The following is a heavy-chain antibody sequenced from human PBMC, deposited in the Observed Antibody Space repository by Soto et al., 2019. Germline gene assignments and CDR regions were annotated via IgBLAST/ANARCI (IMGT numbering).Heavy chain of an antibody. J-gene: IGHJ4*02. CDR2: IHKSGSA. Sequence: SETLSLTCPVSTDSISSSYWWCWARQPPGKGLEWIAEIHKSGSANYNPSLRSGVTISVDESKNQASLKLGSVTAADTAVYYCARGCDYTWYHWGQGTLVTVSS. D-gene: IGHD3-16*01. CDR3: ARGCDYTWYH. V-gene: IGHV4-4*02. CDR1: TDSISSSYW.